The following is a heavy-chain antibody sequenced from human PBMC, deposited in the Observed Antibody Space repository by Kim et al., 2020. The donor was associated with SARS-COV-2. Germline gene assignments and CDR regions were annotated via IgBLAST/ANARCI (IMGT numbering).Heavy chain of an antibody. D-gene: IGHD1-26*01. CDR3: ARARLVGAMAYGMDV. CDR2: IWYDGSNK. V-gene: IGHV3-33*01. Sequence: GGSLRLSCAASGFTFSSYGMHWVRQAPGKGLEWVAVIWYDGSNKYYADSVKGRFTISRDNSKNTLYLQMNSLRAEDTAVYYCARARLVGAMAYGMDVWGQGTTVTVSS. CDR1: GFTFSSYG. J-gene: IGHJ6*02.